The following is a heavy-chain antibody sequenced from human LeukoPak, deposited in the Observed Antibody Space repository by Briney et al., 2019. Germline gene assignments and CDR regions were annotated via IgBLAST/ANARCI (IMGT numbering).Heavy chain of an antibody. CDR1: GDSISSGPYY. D-gene: IGHD3-22*01. V-gene: IGHV4-39*01. CDR2: IYYGEYT. Sequence: TSSETLSLTCTVSGDSISSGPYYWGWIRQPPGKGLEWIGNIYYGEYTYYNPSLKSRVTISIDTSNNQFYLKLSSLTAADTAVYYCARPLSYYHDSSGDYAFDIWGQGTMVTVSS. J-gene: IGHJ3*02. CDR3: ARPLSYYHDSSGDYAFDI.